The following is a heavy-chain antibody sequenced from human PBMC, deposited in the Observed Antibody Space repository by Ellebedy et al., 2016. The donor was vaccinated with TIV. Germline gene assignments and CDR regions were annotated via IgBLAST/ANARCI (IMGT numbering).Heavy chain of an antibody. Sequence: GESLKISXAASGFTFDDYTMHWVRQAPGKGLEWVSLISWDGGSTYYADSVKGRFTISRDNSKNSLYLQMNSLRTEDTALYYCAKGSRIAVAGMDVWGQGTTVTVSS. J-gene: IGHJ6*02. V-gene: IGHV3-43*01. CDR2: ISWDGGST. D-gene: IGHD6-19*01. CDR1: GFTFDDYT. CDR3: AKGSRIAVAGMDV.